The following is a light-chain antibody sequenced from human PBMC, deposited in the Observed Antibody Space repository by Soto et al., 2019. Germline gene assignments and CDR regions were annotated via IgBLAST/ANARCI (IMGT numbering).Light chain of an antibody. V-gene: IGKV3-11*01. Sequence: EVVLTQSPATLSLSPGEGATLSCRASQSIGNYLAWYQQKPGQAPRLLIYATSNRATGIPARFSGSGSGTDFTLTISSLEPEDFAVYSCQQYGGSPLFTFGPGTRVDFK. J-gene: IGKJ3*01. CDR1: QSIGNY. CDR2: ATS. CDR3: QQYGGSPLFT.